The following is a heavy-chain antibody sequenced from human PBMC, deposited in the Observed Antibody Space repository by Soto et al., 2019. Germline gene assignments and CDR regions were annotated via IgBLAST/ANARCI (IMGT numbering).Heavy chain of an antibody. CDR2: IWYDGSNK. V-gene: IGHV3-33*01. J-gene: IGHJ4*02. D-gene: IGHD5-12*01. CDR3: ARDREGTGNDLTFDY. CDR1: GFTFSSYG. Sequence: VQLVESGGGVVQPGRSLRLSCAASGFTFSSYGMHWVRQAPGKGLEWVAVIWYDGSNKYYADSVKGRFTISRDTSKNTLYLQMNSLRAEDTAVYYCARDREGTGNDLTFDYWGQGALVTVSS.